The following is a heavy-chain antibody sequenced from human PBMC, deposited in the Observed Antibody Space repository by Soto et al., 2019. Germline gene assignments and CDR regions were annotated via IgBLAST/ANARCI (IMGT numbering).Heavy chain of an antibody. J-gene: IGHJ5*02. V-gene: IGHV3-30*18. CDR1: GFTFSSYG. CDR2: ISYDGSNK. D-gene: IGHD6-19*01. CDR3: AKGGRRQQWLVLAEFWFDP. Sequence: GGSLRLSCAASGFTFSSYGMHWVRQAPGKGLEWVAVISYDGSNKYYADSVKGRFTISRDNSKNTLYLQMNSLRAEDTAVYYCAKGGRRQQWLVLAEFWFDPWGQGTLVTVSS.